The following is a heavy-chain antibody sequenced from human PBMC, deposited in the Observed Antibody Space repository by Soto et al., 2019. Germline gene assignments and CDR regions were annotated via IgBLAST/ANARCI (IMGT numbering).Heavy chain of an antibody. J-gene: IGHJ5*02. CDR1: GFTFGDYA. Sequence: PGGSLRLSCTASGFTFGDYAMSWFRQAPGKGLEWVGFIRSKAYGGTTEYAASVKGRFTISRDDSKSIAYLQMNSLKTEDTAVYYCTRNDYVWGSVLAPPDWFDPWGQGTLVTVSS. CDR3: TRNDYVWGSVLAPPDWFDP. V-gene: IGHV3-49*03. CDR2: IRSKAYGGTT. D-gene: IGHD3-16*01.